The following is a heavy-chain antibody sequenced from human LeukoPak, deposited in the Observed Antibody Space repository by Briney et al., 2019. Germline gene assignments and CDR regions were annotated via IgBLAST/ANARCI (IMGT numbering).Heavy chain of an antibody. CDR1: GFTFSGSA. CDR2: IRSKANGYTT. Sequence: GGSLRLSCAASGFTFSGSAMHWVRQASGKGLEWVGRIRSKANGYTTAYGASVKGRFTISRDDSQRATYVQMNSLKIEDAAVYYCTRLAGGDAFDIWGPGTMVTVSS. V-gene: IGHV3-73*01. CDR3: TRLAGGDAFDI. D-gene: IGHD2-15*01. J-gene: IGHJ3*02.